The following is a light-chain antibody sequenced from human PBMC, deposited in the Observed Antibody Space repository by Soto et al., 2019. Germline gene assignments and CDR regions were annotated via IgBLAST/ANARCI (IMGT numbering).Light chain of an antibody. J-gene: IGKJ4*01. CDR1: QSVNSNY. V-gene: IGKV3-20*01. CDR2: GAS. Sequence: EIVLQSPGTLSLSPGERATLSCRASQSVNSNYLAWYQQRPGQAPRLLIYGASSRATGIPDRFSGSVSATDFTLTISRLETEDFAVYYGQQCGNSPQLTFGGGTKVDIK. CDR3: QQCGNSPQLT.